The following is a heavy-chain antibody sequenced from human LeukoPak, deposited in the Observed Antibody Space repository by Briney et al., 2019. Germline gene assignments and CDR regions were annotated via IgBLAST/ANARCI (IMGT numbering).Heavy chain of an antibody. J-gene: IGHJ6*03. Sequence: GGSLRLSCAASGFSFSSYAMHWVRQAPGKGLEWVAFIRYDGSNKYYADSVKGRFTISRDNSKNTLFLQMNSLRAEDTAVYYCARVLRYCSGGNCYSGGLGYMDVWGKGTTVTISS. D-gene: IGHD2-15*01. CDR3: ARVLRYCSGGNCYSGGLGYMDV. V-gene: IGHV3-30*02. CDR2: IRYDGSNK. CDR1: GFSFSSYA.